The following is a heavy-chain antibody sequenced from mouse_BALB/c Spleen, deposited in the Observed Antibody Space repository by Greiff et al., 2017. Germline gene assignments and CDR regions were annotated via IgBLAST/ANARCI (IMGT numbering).Heavy chain of an antibody. D-gene: IGHD2-3*01. J-gene: IGHJ4*01. CDR3: ARGDDGYYAMDY. V-gene: IGHV5-6-5*01. CDR2: ISSGGST. Sequence: EVQVVESGGGLVKPGGSLKLSCAASGFTFSSYAMSWVRQTPEKRLEWVASISSGGSTYYPDSVKGRFTISRDNARNILYLQMSSLRSEDTAMYYCARGDDGYYAMDYWGQGTSVTVSA. CDR1: GFTFSSYA.